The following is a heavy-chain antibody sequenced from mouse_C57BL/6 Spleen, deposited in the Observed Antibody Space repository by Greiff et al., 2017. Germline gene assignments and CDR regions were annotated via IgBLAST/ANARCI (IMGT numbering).Heavy chain of an antibody. V-gene: IGHV1-5*01. CDR1: GYTFTSYW. J-gene: IGHJ2*02. D-gene: IGHD2-3*01. Sequence: VQLQQSGTVLARPGASVKMSCKTSGYTFTSYWMHWVKQRPGQGLEWIGAIYPGDSDTSYNQKFKGKATLTAVTSASTAYMALSSLTNEDCAVSDGTGVDPSYGGYGGYWGQGTSLTVSS. CDR2: IYPGDSDT. CDR3: TGVDPSYGGYGGY.